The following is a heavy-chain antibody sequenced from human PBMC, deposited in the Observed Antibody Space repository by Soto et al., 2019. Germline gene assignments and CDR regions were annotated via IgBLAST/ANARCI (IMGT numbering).Heavy chain of an antibody. CDR2: FYTGGDT. CDR1: GFTVSTNY. J-gene: IGHJ2*01. D-gene: IGHD6-19*01. V-gene: IGHV3-53*02. Sequence: EVQLVETGGGLIQPGESLRLSCEASGFTVSTNYMTWVRQAPGKGLEWVSFFYTGGDTFYADSVKGRFTISRDNSKNTLYLQMNSLRVEDTAVYYCARSGAVVGAWYFDLWGRGTLVTVSS. CDR3: ARSGAVVGAWYFDL.